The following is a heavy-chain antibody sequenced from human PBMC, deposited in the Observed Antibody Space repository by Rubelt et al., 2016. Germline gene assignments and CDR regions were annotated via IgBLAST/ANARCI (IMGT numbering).Heavy chain of an antibody. CDR3: VRAGAEPGS. CDR1: GYTFGNYD. Sequence: QVQLVQSGAEVKKPGASVKVSCKASGYTFGNYDINWVPQATGQGLEWMGWMNPNSGNTGFAQKFHGRVTMTRDKSINTAYMELSSLRFDDTAVYYCVRAGAEPGSWGQGTLVTVSS. D-gene: IGHD6-13*01. V-gene: IGHV1-8*02. CDR2: MNPNSGNT. J-gene: IGHJ4*02.